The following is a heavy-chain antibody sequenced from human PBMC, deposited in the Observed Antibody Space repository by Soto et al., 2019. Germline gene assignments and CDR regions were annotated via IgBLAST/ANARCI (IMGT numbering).Heavy chain of an antibody. Sequence: SVKVSCKASGGTFSSYAISWVRQAPGQGLEWMGGIIPIFGTANYAQKFQGRVTITADESTSTAYMELSSLRSEDTAVYYCASGYAEYSSGWYGYYYYYGMDVWGQGTTVTVSS. CDR3: ASGYAEYSSGWYGYYYYYGMDV. CDR2: IIPIFGTA. J-gene: IGHJ6*02. D-gene: IGHD6-19*01. CDR1: GGTFSSYA. V-gene: IGHV1-69*13.